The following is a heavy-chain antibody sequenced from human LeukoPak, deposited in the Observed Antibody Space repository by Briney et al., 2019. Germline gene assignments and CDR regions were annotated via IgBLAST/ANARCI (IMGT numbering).Heavy chain of an antibody. CDR1: GFTFSSSA. CDR2: TSSDLNVK. J-gene: IGHJ4*02. Sequence: GGSLRLSCAASGFTFSSSAMSWVRQAPGKGLEWVAVTSSDLNVKLYADSVKGRFTISRDNSRSTLYLQMNSLRPEDTAIYYCAREGYYGSGSPPSLYFDYWGQGTLVTVSS. D-gene: IGHD3-10*01. CDR3: AREGYYGSGSPPSLYFDY. V-gene: IGHV3-30*03.